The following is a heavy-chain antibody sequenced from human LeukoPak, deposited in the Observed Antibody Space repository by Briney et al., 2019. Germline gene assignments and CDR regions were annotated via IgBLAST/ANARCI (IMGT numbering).Heavy chain of an antibody. J-gene: IGHJ1*01. CDR3: ASQRAIAARGPFQH. CDR1: GGSFSGYY. D-gene: IGHD6-6*01. CDR2: INHSGST. V-gene: IGHV4-34*01. Sequence: PSETLSLTCAVYGGSFSGYYWSWIRQPPGKGLEWIGEINHSGSTNYNPSLKSRVTISVDTSKNQFSLKLSSVTAADTAVYYCASQRAIAARGPFQHWGQGTLVTVSS.